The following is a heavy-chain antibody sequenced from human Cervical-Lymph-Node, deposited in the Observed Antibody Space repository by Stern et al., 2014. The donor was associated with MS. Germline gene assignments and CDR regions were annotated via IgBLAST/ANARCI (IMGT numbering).Heavy chain of an antibody. CDR2: IIPLFNTA. D-gene: IGHD1-1*01. CDR3: AREKSYFDTTGHYDVFDI. J-gene: IGHJ3*02. V-gene: IGHV1-69*06. Sequence: VQLVQSGAEVKKPGSSVKVSCKASGGSLSTNTLNWVRQAPGQGLEWMGGIIPLFNTAKYAETLQGRVTMTADKSTNTVYMELASLRIEDTAVYYCAREKSYFDTTGHYDVFDIWGQGTKVTVSS. CDR1: GGSLSTNT.